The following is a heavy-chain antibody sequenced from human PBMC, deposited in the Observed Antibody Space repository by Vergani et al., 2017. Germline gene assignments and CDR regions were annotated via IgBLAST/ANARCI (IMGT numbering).Heavy chain of an antibody. J-gene: IGHJ6*02. CDR1: GYTFTSYY. V-gene: IGHV1-46*01. Sequence: QVQLVQSGAEVKKPGASVKVSCKASGYTFTSYYMHWVRQAPGQGLEWMGIINPSGGSTSYAQKFQGRVTMTRDTSTSTVYMELSSLRSEDTAVYYCARDLYTYSSGEGDYYGMDVWGQGTTVTVSS. D-gene: IGHD5-18*01. CDR2: INPSGGST. CDR3: ARDLYTYSSGEGDYYGMDV.